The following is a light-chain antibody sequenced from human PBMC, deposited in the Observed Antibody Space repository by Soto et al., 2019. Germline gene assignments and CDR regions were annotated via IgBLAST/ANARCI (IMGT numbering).Light chain of an antibody. CDR3: QHFRSFPIT. Sequence: IQLTHSPSSLSASVGDRVTITCRASQDISSLLAWYQQKPGKAPKLLIYAAYTLQNGVPSRFSGSGSGTDFTLTISSLQPEDFATYNCQHFRSFPITFGQGTRLEIK. V-gene: IGKV1-9*01. CDR2: AAY. J-gene: IGKJ5*01. CDR1: QDISSL.